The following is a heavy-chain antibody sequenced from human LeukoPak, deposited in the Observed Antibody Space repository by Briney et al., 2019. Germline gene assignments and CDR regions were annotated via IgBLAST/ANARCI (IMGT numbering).Heavy chain of an antibody. D-gene: IGHD2-2*01. CDR2: IGSSGNT. Sequence: SGGSLRLSCAPSGFTFSSYAMTWVRQAPGKGLEWVSAIGSSGNTFYADSVKGRFTISRDNSKNTLYLQMNSLRAEDTALYYCAKGTSWISPYYYMDVWGTGTTVTVSS. CDR3: AKGTSWISPYYYMDV. CDR1: GFTFSSYA. V-gene: IGHV3-23*01. J-gene: IGHJ6*03.